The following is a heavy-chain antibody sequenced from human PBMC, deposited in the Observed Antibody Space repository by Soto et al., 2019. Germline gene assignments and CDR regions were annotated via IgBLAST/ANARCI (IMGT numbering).Heavy chain of an antibody. Sequence: PRGSLRLSCAASGFTFISYAIIFFRHAPGKGLEWVSAISGSGGSTYYADSVKGRFTISRDNSKNTLYLQMNSLRAEDTAVYYCAATGTTVYNWFDPWGQGTLVTVSS. CDR2: ISGSGGST. CDR3: AATGTTVYNWFDP. J-gene: IGHJ5*02. CDR1: GFTFISYA. D-gene: IGHD1-7*01. V-gene: IGHV3-23*01.